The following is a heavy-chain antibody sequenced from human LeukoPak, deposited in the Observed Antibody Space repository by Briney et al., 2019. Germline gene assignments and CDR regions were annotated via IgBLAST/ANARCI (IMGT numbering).Heavy chain of an antibody. CDR2: ISGSGGST. CDR3: AKDFRTIAARLGVDY. Sequence: GASLRLSCAASGFTFSSYAMNWVRQAPGKGLEWVSSISGSGGSTYYADSVKGRFTISRDNSKNTLYLQMNGLRAEDTAVYYCAKDFRTIAARLGVDYWGQGTLVTVSS. D-gene: IGHD6-6*01. J-gene: IGHJ4*02. V-gene: IGHV3-23*01. CDR1: GFTFSSYA.